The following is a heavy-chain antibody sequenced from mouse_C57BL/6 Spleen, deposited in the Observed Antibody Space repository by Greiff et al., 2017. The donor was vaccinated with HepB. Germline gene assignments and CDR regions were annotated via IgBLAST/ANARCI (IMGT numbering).Heavy chain of an antibody. CDR3: ARYPHGSSYYAMDY. CDR2: IDPSDSYT. CDR1: GYTFTSYW. Sequence: VQLQQSGAELVMPGASVKLSCKASGYTFTSYWMHWVKQRPGQGLEWIGEIDPSDSYTNYNQKFKGKSTLTVDKSSSTAYMQLSSLTSEDSAVYYGARYPHGSSYYAMDYWGQGTSVTVSS. V-gene: IGHV1-69*01. J-gene: IGHJ4*01. D-gene: IGHD1-1*01.